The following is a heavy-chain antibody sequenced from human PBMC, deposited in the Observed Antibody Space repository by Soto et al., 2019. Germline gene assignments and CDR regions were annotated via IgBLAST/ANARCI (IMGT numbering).Heavy chain of an antibody. J-gene: IGHJ4*02. CDR2: IIPIFGTA. CDR1: GGTFSSYA. CDR3: ARVPITMIVVGDPFDY. D-gene: IGHD3-22*01. V-gene: IGHV1-69*06. Sequence: SVKVSCKASGGTFSSYAISWVRQAPGQGLEWMGGIIPIFGTANYAQKFQGRVTITADKSTSTAYMELSSLRSEDTAVYYCARVPITMIVVGDPFDYWGQGTLVTVSS.